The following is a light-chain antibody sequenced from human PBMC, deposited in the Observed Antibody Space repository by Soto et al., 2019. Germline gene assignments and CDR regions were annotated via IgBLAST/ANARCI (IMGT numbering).Light chain of an antibody. CDR3: CSYAASYTLV. V-gene: IGLV2-11*01. Sequence: QSALAQPRSVSGSPGQSVTISCSGTSSDVGGYNSVSWYQQFPGKAPKLMIYDVTKRPSGVPDLFSGSKSGNTASLTISGLQAEDEADYYCCSYAASYTLVFGGGTKLTVL. CDR2: DVT. J-gene: IGLJ2*01. CDR1: SSDVGGYNS.